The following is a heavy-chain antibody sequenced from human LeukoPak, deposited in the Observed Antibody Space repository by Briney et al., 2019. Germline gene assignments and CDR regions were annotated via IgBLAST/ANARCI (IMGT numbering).Heavy chain of an antibody. CDR1: GFTFSSYA. CDR2: ISGSGGST. CDR3: AKNPRLWSGPTSYYFDY. V-gene: IGHV3-23*01. D-gene: IGHD3-3*01. J-gene: IGHJ4*02. Sequence: PSGASRRPSCAASGFTFSSYAMSCVRQAAGKGMEWVAAISGSGGSTYYADSVKGRFTISRDNSKDTLSLQMNSLRAEDTAVYYCAKNPRLWSGPTSYYFDYWGQGTLVTVSS.